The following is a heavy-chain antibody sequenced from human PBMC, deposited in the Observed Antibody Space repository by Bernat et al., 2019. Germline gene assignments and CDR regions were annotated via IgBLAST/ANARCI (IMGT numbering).Heavy chain of an antibody. CDR1: GFTFSSYW. CDR3: AGVIGQRLRDFDWVLFNFDY. Sequence: EVQLVESGGGLVQPGGSLRLSCAASGFTFSSYWMSWVRQAPGKGLEWVANIKQDGSEEYYVDSGKGGFTSSRDKAKDSQYLEMNSLRGEDTAVYYCAGVIGQRLRDFDWVLFNFDYWGQGTLVTVSS. D-gene: IGHD3-9*01. V-gene: IGHV3-7*03. CDR2: IKQDGSEE. J-gene: IGHJ4*02.